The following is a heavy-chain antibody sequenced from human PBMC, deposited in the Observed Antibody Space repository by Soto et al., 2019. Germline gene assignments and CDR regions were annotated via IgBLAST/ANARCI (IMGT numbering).Heavy chain of an antibody. CDR1: GFTFSSYA. D-gene: IGHD3-10*01. CDR2: ISGSGGST. Sequence: HPGGSLRLSCAASGFTFSSYAMSWVRQAPGKGLEWVSAISGSGGSTYYADSVKGRFTISRDNSKNTLYLQMNSLRAEDTAVYYCAKGRGRGDYGMDVWGQGTTVTVSS. V-gene: IGHV3-23*01. J-gene: IGHJ6*02. CDR3: AKGRGRGDYGMDV.